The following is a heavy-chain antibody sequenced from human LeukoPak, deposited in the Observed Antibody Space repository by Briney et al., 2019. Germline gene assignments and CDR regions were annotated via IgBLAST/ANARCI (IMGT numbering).Heavy chain of an antibody. Sequence: PGGSLRLSCVVSGLTFSNCRMTWVRQAPGRGLEWVANIKEDGTETSYVGSVKGRFTISRDNAKNSLYLQMNSLRAEDTALYYCARDAFGPLAFWGRGTLVTVSS. CDR3: ARDAFGPLAF. J-gene: IGHJ4*02. CDR2: IKEDGTET. D-gene: IGHD3-16*01. CDR1: GLTFSNCR. V-gene: IGHV3-7*05.